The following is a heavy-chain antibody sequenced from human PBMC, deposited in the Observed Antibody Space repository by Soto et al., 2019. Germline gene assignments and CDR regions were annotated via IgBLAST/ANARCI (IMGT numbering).Heavy chain of an antibody. V-gene: IGHV3-23*01. J-gene: IGHJ6*02. Sequence: GGSLRLSCAVSGFTFKDFAMSWVRLAPGRGLEWVSGISGSGVSTYYAASVKGRFTISRDNSKITVYLQMNSLRDEDTAIYYCARDRTFNFYYGMDVWGQGTTVTVSS. CDR1: GFTFKDFA. CDR2: ISGSGVST. CDR3: ARDRTFNFYYGMDV.